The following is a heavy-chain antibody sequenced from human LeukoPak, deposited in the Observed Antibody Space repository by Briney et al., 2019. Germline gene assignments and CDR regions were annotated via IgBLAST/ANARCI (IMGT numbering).Heavy chain of an antibody. CDR3: ARGIMVRGVINDAFDI. V-gene: IGHV1-69*13. Sequence: GASVKVSCKASGYTFTSYGISWVRQAPGQGLEWMGGIIPIFGTANYAQKFQGRVTITADESTSTAYMELSSLRSEDTAVYYCARGIMVRGVINDAFDIWGQGTMVTVSS. CDR1: GYTFTSYG. CDR2: IIPIFGTA. J-gene: IGHJ3*02. D-gene: IGHD3-10*01.